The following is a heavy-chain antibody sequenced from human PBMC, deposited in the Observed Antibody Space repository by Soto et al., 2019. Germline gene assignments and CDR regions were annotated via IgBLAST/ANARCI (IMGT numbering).Heavy chain of an antibody. J-gene: IGHJ5*02. D-gene: IGHD1-1*01. CDR3: VRDGTKTLRDWFDP. CDR2: IYATGTT. V-gene: IGHV4-4*07. Sequence: LETLSLTCTVSGASISGFYWSWIRKSAGKGLEWIGRIYATGTTDYNPSLKSRVMMSVDTSKKQFSLKLRSVTAADTAVYYCVRDGTKTLRDWFDPWGQGISVTISS. CDR1: GASISGFY.